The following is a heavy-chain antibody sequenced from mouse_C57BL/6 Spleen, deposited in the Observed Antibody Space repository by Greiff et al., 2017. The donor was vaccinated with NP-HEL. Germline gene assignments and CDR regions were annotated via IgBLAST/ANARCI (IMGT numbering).Heavy chain of an antibody. CDR1: GYTFTSYW. V-gene: IGHV1-52*01. CDR2: IDPSDSET. D-gene: IGHD2-5*01. Sequence: QVQLKQPGAELVRPGSSVKLSCKASGYTFTSYWMHWVKQRPIQGLEWIGNIDPSDSETHYNQKFKDKATLTVDKSSSTAYMQLSSLTSEDSAVYYCARPSYYSNYYFDYWGQGTTLTVSS. J-gene: IGHJ2*01. CDR3: ARPSYYSNYYFDY.